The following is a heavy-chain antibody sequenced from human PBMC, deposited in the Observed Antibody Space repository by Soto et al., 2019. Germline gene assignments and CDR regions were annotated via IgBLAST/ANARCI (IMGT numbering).Heavy chain of an antibody. CDR3: ARGVHDYGDYYFDY. V-gene: IGHV3-66*01. J-gene: IGHJ4*02. Sequence: GGSLRLSCAASGFTVSSNYMSWVRQAPGKGLEWVSVIYSGGSTYYADSVKGRLTISRDNSKNTLYLQMNSLRAEDTAVYYCARGVHDYGDYYFDYWGQGTLVTVSS. CDR1: GFTVSSNY. CDR2: IYSGGST. D-gene: IGHD4-17*01.